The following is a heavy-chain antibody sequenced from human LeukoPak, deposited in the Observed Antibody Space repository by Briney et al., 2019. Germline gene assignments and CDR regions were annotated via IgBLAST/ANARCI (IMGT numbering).Heavy chain of an antibody. CDR2: INHSGST. J-gene: IGHJ4*02. D-gene: IGHD3-10*01. CDR3: ARYRVRSRFDY. V-gene: IGHV4-34*01. Sequence: SETLSLTCDVYGGSFSGYYWSWIRQPPGKGLEWIGEINHSGSTNYNPSLKSRVTISVDTSKNQFSLKLSSVTAADTAVYYCARYRVRSRFDYWGQGTLVTVSS. CDR1: GGSFSGYY.